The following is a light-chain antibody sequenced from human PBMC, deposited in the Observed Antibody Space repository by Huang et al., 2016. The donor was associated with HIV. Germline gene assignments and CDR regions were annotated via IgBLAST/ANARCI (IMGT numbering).Light chain of an antibody. CDR3: QHRSNWPLT. V-gene: IGKV3-11*01. J-gene: IGKJ4*01. Sequence: EIVLTQSPATLSLSPGERATRSCRASQSVSSYLAWYQQKPGQAPRLFIYDASDRATGIPARFSGSGSGTDFTLTISSLEPEDFAVYYCQHRSNWPLTFGGGTKVEIK. CDR1: QSVSSY. CDR2: DAS.